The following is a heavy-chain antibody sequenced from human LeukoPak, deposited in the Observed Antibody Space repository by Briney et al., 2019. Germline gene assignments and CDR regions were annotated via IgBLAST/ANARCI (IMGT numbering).Heavy chain of an antibody. Sequence: GGSLRLSCAASGFTFSSYAMHWVRQAPGKGLEWVALISYDGGTKYYADSVEGRFTISRDNSNNTLYLQMNSLRAEDTAVYYCARVGDSSSWDYYYMDVWGKGTTVTVSS. CDR2: ISYDGGTK. V-gene: IGHV3-30*01. J-gene: IGHJ6*03. CDR3: ARVGDSSSWDYYYMDV. D-gene: IGHD6-6*01. CDR1: GFTFSSYA.